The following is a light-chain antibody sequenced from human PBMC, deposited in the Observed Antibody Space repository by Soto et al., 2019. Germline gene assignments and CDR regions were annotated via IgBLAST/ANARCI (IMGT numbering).Light chain of an antibody. Sequence: SALTXPASVSGPPGQSITLSCTGTSSDVGGYNYVSWYQQHPGKAPKLMIYEVSNRPSGVSNRFSGSKSGNTASLTISGLQAEDEADYYCSSYTSSSTVVFGGGTQLTV. J-gene: IGLJ2*01. CDR1: SSDVGGYNY. V-gene: IGLV2-14*01. CDR3: SSYTSSSTVV. CDR2: EVS.